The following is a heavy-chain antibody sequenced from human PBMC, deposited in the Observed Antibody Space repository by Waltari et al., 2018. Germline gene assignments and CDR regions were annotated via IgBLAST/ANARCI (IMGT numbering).Heavy chain of an antibody. CDR1: GFTFSSYW. Sequence: EVQLVESGGGSVQPGGSLRLSCAASGFTFSSYWMYWVRQAPGKGLVWVSRINTDGSSKSYADSVKGRFTISRDNAKNTLYLQMNSLRAEDTAVYYCTRALSGSFPYWGQGTLVTVSS. D-gene: IGHD1-26*01. V-gene: IGHV3-74*01. J-gene: IGHJ4*02. CDR2: INTDGSSK. CDR3: TRALSGSFPY.